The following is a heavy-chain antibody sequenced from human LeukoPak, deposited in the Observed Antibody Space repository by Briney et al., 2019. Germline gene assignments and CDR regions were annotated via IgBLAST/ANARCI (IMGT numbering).Heavy chain of an antibody. CDR3: AREWASSSWTLFGY. D-gene: IGHD6-13*01. Sequence: GGSLRLSCAASGFTFSSYSMNWVRQAPGKGLEWVSSISSSSSYIYYADSVKGRFTISRDDAKNSLYLQMNSLIAEDTAVYYCAREWASSSWTLFGYWGQGTLVTVSS. V-gene: IGHV3-21*01. CDR1: GFTFSSYS. CDR2: ISSSSSYI. J-gene: IGHJ4*02.